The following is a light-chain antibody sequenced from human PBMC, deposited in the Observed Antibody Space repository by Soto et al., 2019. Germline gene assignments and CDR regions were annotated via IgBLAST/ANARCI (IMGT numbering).Light chain of an antibody. V-gene: IGKV1-39*01. Sequence: DIQMTQSPSSLSASVGDRVTITCRASQSSSSYLNWYQQKPGKAPKLLIYAASSLQSGVPSRFSCSGPGTDFTLSISSLQPEDFATYYCQQSYSTLGLTFGGGTKVEIK. J-gene: IGKJ4*01. CDR3: QQSYSTLGLT. CDR1: QSSSSY. CDR2: AAS.